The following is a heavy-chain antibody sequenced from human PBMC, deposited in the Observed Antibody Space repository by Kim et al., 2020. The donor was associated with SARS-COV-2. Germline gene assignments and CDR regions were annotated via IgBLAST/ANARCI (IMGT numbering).Heavy chain of an antibody. J-gene: IGHJ5*02. D-gene: IGHD6-19*01. CDR2: INSDGTST. Sequence: GGSLRLSCAASGFTFSNYWMHWVRQAPGKGLVWVSLINSDGTSTNYADSVKGRFTISRDNAKNTLYLQMNSLRDDDTAVYYCGRGCKRQWLVQASWGQGTLVTVSS. CDR3: GRGCKRQWLVQAS. V-gene: IGHV3-74*01. CDR1: GFTFSNYW.